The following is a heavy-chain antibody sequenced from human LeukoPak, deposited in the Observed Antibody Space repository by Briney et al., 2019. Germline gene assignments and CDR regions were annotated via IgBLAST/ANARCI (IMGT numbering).Heavy chain of an antibody. D-gene: IGHD4-11*01. J-gene: IGHJ5*02. V-gene: IGHV1-18*01. CDR2: ISDYNGNT. CDR3: ARDLYRDSLPVSWFDP. Sequence: ASVKVSCKASGYTFTSYGISWLRQAPGQGLEWMEWISDYNGNTNYAQKLQGRVTMTTDTSTSTAYMELRSLISDDPAVYYCARDLYRDSLPVSWFDPWGQGTLVTVSS. CDR1: GYTFTSYG.